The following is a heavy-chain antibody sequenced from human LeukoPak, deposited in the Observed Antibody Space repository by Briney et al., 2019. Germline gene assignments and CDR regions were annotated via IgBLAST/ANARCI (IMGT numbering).Heavy chain of an antibody. D-gene: IGHD6-25*01. J-gene: IGHJ2*01. CDR1: GGSITSGGYY. CDR3: ARVRGIAAAYWYFDL. Sequence: SQTLSLTCTVSGGSITSGGYYWSWIRQHPGKGLEWIGYIYYSGGTYYNPSLQSRITISVDTSENQFSLELSSVTAADTAVYYCARVRGIAAAYWYFDLWGRGTLVTVSS. CDR2: IYYSGGT. V-gene: IGHV4-31*03.